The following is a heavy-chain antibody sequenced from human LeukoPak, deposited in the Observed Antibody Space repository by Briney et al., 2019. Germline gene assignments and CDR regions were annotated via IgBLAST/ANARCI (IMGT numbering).Heavy chain of an antibody. CDR3: ARDFHSSGYYHYFHY. CDR2: ISGYNGKT. V-gene: IGHV1-18*01. CDR1: GYTFTSYG. D-gene: IGHD3-22*01. J-gene: IGHJ4*02. Sequence: ASVKVSCKASGYTFTSYGISWVGQAPGQALEGIGWISGYNGKTNYAQKLQGRVTMTTDTSTSTAYMELRSLRSDDTAVYYCARDFHSSGYYHYFHYWGQGTLVTVSS.